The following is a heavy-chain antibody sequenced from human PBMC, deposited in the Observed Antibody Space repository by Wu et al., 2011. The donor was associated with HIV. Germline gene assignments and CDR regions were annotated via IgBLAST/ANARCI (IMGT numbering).Heavy chain of an antibody. V-gene: IGHV1-69*06. Sequence: QVQLVQSGAEVKKPGSSVNVSCKASEGTFNSYPISWVRQAPGQGLEWMGGIIPIVDTTNYAQNFQGRVTITADKPTSTAYMELSSLRSEDTAVYYCARDFGGDEDSWGQGTLVTVSS. J-gene: IGHJ4*02. CDR3: ARDFGGDEDS. CDR1: EGTFNSYP. CDR2: IIPIVDTT. D-gene: IGHD2-21*01.